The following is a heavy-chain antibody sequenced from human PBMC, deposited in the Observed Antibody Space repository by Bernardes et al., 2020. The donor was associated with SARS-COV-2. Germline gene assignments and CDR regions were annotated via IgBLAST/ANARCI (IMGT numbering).Heavy chain of an antibody. CDR2: ISSSSSYI. Sequence: GGSLRLSCAASGFTFSSYSMNWVRQAPGKGLEWVSSISSSSSYIYYADSVKGRFTISRDNAKNSLYLQMNSLRAEDTAVYYCARGESGNIVVVPAAPDYYYYGMDVWGQGTTVTVSS. D-gene: IGHD2-2*01. J-gene: IGHJ6*02. CDR1: GFTFSSYS. V-gene: IGHV3-21*01. CDR3: ARGESGNIVVVPAAPDYYYYGMDV.